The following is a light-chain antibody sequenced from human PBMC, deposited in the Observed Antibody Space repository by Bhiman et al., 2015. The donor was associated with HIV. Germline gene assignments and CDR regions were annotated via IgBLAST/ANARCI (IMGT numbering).Light chain of an antibody. CDR1: SSNIGAGYD. Sequence: QSVLTQPPSVSGAPGQRVTISCTGSSSNIGAGYDVHWYQQLPGTAPKLLIYDNNNRPSGVPDRFSGSKSGNTATLTISGTQATDEADYYCQAWDSSTEVFGTGTKVTVL. J-gene: IGLJ1*01. V-gene: IGLV1-40*01. CDR2: DNN. CDR3: QAWDSSTEV.